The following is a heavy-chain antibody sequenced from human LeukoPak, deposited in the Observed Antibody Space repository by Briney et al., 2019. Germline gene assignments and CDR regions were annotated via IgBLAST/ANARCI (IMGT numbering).Heavy chain of an antibody. CDR2: IRYDGTNK. CDR3: AKGPQWGSGSYFGMDV. Sequence: LSGGSLRLSCAASGFSFSSYGMHWVRQAPGKGLEWVAFIRYDGTNKYYADSVKGRFTISRDNSKNTPSLQMSSLRAEDSAVYYCAKGPQWGSGSYFGMDVWGQGTTVTVSS. D-gene: IGHD3-10*01. CDR1: GFSFSSYG. J-gene: IGHJ6*02. V-gene: IGHV3-30*02.